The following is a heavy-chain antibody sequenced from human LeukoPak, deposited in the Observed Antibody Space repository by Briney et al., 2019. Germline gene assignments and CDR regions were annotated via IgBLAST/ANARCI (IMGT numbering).Heavy chain of an antibody. V-gene: IGHV4-59*01. CDR1: GGSISSYY. CDR3: ARDLFRRSALGF. CDR2: IYYSVST. D-gene: IGHD1-26*01. J-gene: IGHJ4*02. Sequence: SETLSLTCTVSGGSISSYYWSWIRQPPGKGLEWIGYIYYSVSTNYNPSLKSRVTISVDTSKNQFSLKLSSVTAADTAVYYCARDLFRRSALGFWGQGTLVTVSS.